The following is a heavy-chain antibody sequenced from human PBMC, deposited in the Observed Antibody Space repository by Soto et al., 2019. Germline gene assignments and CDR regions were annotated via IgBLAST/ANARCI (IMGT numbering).Heavy chain of an antibody. V-gene: IGHV2-5*01. J-gene: IGHJ4*02. CDR1: GFSLTTSGVG. CDR2: IYWHDDK. D-gene: IGHD3-10*01. CDR3: AHHPYYGLGSYSFDS. Sequence: QITLKESGPTLVRPTQTLTLTCTFSGFSLTTSGVGVGWIRQPPGKALEWLAVIYWHDDKRYSSSLKSRLTITNDTSKNQVVHTMTNMDPVDTATYYCAHHPYYGLGSYSFDSLGQGTLVTVSS.